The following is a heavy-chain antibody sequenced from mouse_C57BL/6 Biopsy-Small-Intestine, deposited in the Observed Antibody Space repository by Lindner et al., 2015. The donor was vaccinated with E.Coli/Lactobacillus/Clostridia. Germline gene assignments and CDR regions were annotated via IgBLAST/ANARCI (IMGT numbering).Heavy chain of an antibody. CDR2: ISSGGSYT. J-gene: IGHJ4*01. V-gene: IGHV5-6*01. CDR1: GFTFSSYG. CDR3: ARHPLYYSNPYYAMDY. Sequence: VQLQESGGDLVKPGGSLKLSCAASGFTFSSYGMSWVRQTPDKRLEWVATISSGGSYTYYPDSVKGRFTISRDNAKNTLYLQMSSLKSEDTAMYYCARHPLYYSNPYYAMDYWGQGTPVTVSS. D-gene: IGHD2-5*01.